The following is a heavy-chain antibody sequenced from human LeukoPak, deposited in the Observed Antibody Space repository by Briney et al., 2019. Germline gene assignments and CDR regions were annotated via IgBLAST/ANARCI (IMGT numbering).Heavy chain of an antibody. D-gene: IGHD5-12*01. CDR2: INPNSGGT. CDR3: ARERGYSGYDYGF. Sequence: ASVKVSCKASGYTFTGYYMHWVRQAPGQGLEWMGWINPNSGGTNYAQNLQGRVTMTTDTSTSTAHMELRSLRSDDTAVYYCARERGYSGYDYGFWGHGTLVTVSS. CDR1: GYTFTGYY. V-gene: IGHV1-2*02. J-gene: IGHJ4*01.